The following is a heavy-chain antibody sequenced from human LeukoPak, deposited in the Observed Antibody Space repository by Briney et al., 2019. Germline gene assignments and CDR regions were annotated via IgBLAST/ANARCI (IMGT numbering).Heavy chain of an antibody. CDR2: IKKDGSEK. CDR3: ARDPSRGYSYGYGDN. CDR1: GFTLSSYW. J-gene: IGHJ4*02. D-gene: IGHD5-18*01. V-gene: IGHV3-7*01. Sequence: PGGSLRLSCAASGFTLSSYWMNWVRQPPGKGPEWVANIKKDGSEKYYVDSVKGRFTISRDNAKNSVYLQMNSLRAEDTAVYYCARDPSRGYSYGYGDNWGQGTLVTVSS.